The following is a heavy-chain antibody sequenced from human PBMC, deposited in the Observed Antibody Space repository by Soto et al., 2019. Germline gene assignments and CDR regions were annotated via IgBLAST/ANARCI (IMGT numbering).Heavy chain of an antibody. CDR2: IIPLLDIT. Sequence: QVQLVQSGAEVKKPGSSVKVSCKASGGAFTNDIITWVRQAPGQGLEWMGRIIPLLDITNYAQKFQGSVTITATKSTSTAYMELNSLISEDTAVYYCARDSPIGSTFSGYDAIDYWGQGTLVTVSS. J-gene: IGHJ4*02. CDR3: ARDSPIGSTFSGYDAIDY. V-gene: IGHV1-69*08. CDR1: GGAFTNDI. D-gene: IGHD5-12*01.